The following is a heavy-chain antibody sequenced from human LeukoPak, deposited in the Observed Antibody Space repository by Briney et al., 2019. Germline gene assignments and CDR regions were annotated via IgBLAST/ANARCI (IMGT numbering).Heavy chain of an antibody. J-gene: IGHJ4*02. D-gene: IGHD6-19*01. CDR3: ARVRGYISGWKPEKADTYYFDY. Sequence: GGSLRLSCAASGFTFSSYWMSWVRQAPGKGLEWVANIKQDGSEKYYVDSVKGRFTISRDNAKNSLYLQMNSLRAEDTAVYYCARVRGYISGWKPEKADTYYFDYWGQGTLVTVSS. CDR1: GFTFSSYW. CDR2: IKQDGSEK. V-gene: IGHV3-7*01.